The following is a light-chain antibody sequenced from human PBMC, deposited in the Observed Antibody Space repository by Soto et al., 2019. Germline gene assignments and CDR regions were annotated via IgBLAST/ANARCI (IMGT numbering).Light chain of an antibody. Sequence: EIMLTQSPGTLSLSPGERATLSCRASQSVSSNYLAWYQQKPGQTPRLLIYGASSRATGIPDRFSGSGSGTDLALTISRLEPEDFAVYYCQHYGSPPPTFGGGTKVEIK. CDR1: QSVSSNY. V-gene: IGKV3-20*01. CDR2: GAS. CDR3: QHYGSPPPT. J-gene: IGKJ4*02.